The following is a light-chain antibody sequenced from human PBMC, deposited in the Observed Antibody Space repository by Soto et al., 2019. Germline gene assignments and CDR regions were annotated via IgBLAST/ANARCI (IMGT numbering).Light chain of an antibody. J-gene: IGLJ1*01. Sequence: QSVLTQPASVSGSHGQSITVSCTGTSSDVGGYNYVSWYQQHPGKVPQLMIYDVSNRPSGVSNRFSGSKSGNTASLTISGLQAEDEADYYCSSYTSSNTYVFGTGTKVTVL. CDR3: SSYTSSNTYV. CDR1: SSDVGGYNY. V-gene: IGLV2-14*01. CDR2: DVS.